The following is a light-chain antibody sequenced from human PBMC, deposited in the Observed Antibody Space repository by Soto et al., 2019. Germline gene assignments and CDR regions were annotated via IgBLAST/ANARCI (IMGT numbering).Light chain of an antibody. CDR2: DVT. CDR3: CSYAGRYTPYV. Sequence: QSALTQPPSVSGSPGQSVTTSCSGSSSDVGGYNYVSWYQQHPGKAPKLMIYDVTQRPSGVPDRFSGSKSGNTASLTISGLQAEDEADYYCCSYAGRYTPYVFATGTKVTVL. J-gene: IGLJ1*01. V-gene: IGLV2-11*01. CDR1: SSDVGGYNY.